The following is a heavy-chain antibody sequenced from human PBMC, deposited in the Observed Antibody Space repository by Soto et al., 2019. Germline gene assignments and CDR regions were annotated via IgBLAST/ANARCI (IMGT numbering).Heavy chain of an antibody. D-gene: IGHD3-16*02. Sequence: EVQLVESGGGLVQPGGSLRLSCAASGFTFSSYSMNWVRQAPGKGLEWVSYISSSSSTIYYADSVKGRFTISRDNAKNSLYLQMNSLGAEDTAVYYCARGGVYYDYIWGSYRPPDAFDIWGQGTMVTVSS. CDR3: ARGGVYYDYIWGSYRPPDAFDI. V-gene: IGHV3-48*01. CDR2: ISSSSSTI. CDR1: GFTFSSYS. J-gene: IGHJ3*02.